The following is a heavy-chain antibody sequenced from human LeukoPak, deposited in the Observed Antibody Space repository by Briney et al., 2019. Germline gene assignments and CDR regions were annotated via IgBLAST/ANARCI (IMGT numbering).Heavy chain of an antibody. CDR2: IYYTGRT. CDR1: GDSISSGDYY. CDR3: ARVRYNWNEDDY. J-gene: IGHJ4*02. D-gene: IGHD1-1*01. Sequence: PSETLSLTCTVSGDSISSGDYYWSWIRQPPGTGLEWIGFIYYTGRTYYNPSLKSRVTMSVDTSKNQFSLNLISVTAADTAVYYCARVRYNWNEDDYWGQGILVTVSS. V-gene: IGHV4-30-4*01.